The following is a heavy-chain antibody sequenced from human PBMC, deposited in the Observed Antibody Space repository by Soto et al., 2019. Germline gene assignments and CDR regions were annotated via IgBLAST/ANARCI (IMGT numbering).Heavy chain of an antibody. Sequence: ASETLSLTCAVYGGSFSGYYWSWIRQPPGKGLEWIGEINHSGSTNYNPSLKSRVTISVDTSKNQFSLKLSSVTAADTAVYYCARGLVTMVRGVIFDYWGQGTLVTVSS. CDR2: INHSGST. CDR1: GGSFSGYY. J-gene: IGHJ4*02. CDR3: ARGLVTMVRGVIFDY. V-gene: IGHV4-34*01. D-gene: IGHD3-10*01.